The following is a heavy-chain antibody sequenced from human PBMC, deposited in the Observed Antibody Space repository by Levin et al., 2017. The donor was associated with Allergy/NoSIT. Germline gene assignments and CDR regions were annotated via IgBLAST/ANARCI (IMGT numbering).Heavy chain of an antibody. CDR3: ARIRGENWNPYMNYYYYYYMDV. CDR2: IDWDDDK. CDR1: GFSLSTSGMC. V-gene: IGHV2-70*01. D-gene: IGHD1-1*01. J-gene: IGHJ6*03. Sequence: QTLSLTCTFSGFSLSTSGMCVSWIRQPPGKALEWLALIDWDDDKYYSTSLKTRLTISKDTSKNQVVLTMTNMDPVDTATYYCARIRGENWNPYMNYYYYYYMDVWGKGTTVTVSS.